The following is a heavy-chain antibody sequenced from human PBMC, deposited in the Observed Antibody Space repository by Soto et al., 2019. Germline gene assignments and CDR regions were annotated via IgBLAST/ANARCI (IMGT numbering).Heavy chain of an antibody. D-gene: IGHD1-26*01. CDR1: GFTLSGYW. CDR3: ARGFFSSGFDY. CDR2: LNGDGGST. V-gene: IGHV3-74*01. Sequence: WGSLRLSCAASGFTLSGYWMNWVRQAPGKGLVWVSRLNGDGGSTNYADSVKGRFTISRDNAKNTLYLQMNSLRAEDTAVYYCARGFFSSGFDYWGQGTLVTVSS. J-gene: IGHJ4*02.